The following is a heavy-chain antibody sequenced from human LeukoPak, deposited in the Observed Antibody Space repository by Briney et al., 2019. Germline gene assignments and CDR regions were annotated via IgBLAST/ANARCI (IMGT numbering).Heavy chain of an antibody. Sequence: SETLSLTCTVSGGSISSYYWSWIRQPAGKGLEWIGRIYTSGSTNYNPSLKSRVTMSVDTSKNQFSLKLSSVTAAHTAVYYCARLRCSGGSCYSGSGYFDYWGQATLVTVSS. CDR1: GGSISSYY. CDR2: IYTSGST. D-gene: IGHD2-15*01. CDR3: ARLRCSGGSCYSGSGYFDY. V-gene: IGHV4-4*07. J-gene: IGHJ4*02.